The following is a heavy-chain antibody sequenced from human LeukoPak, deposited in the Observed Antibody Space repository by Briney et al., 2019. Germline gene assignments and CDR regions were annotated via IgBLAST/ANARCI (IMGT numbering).Heavy chain of an antibody. D-gene: IGHD3-3*01. Sequence: GESLKISCKGSGYSFISYYIGWLRQMPGKGLEWMGFIFPRDSRTTYSPSFQGQVTFSVDESISTAYLQWSSLKASDTAMYYCARRISNIFDWFDSWGQGTQVIVSS. CDR1: GYSFISYY. J-gene: IGHJ5*01. CDR3: ARRISNIFDWFDS. V-gene: IGHV5-51*01. CDR2: IFPRDSRT.